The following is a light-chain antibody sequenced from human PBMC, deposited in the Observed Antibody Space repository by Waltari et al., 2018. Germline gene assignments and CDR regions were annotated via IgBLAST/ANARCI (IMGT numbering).Light chain of an antibody. CDR3: NSYTGSNTVV. CDR1: RIDVETSAF. CDR2: DVN. J-gene: IGLJ2*01. V-gene: IGLV2-14*03. Sequence: QSALTQPASVSGSPGQAITIPCTRRRIDVETSAFVSCDQRHPGKVPKLIIYDVNIRPSGVPDRFSGSKSGNTASLTISGLQAEDEAIYYCNSYTGSNTVVFGGGTKLTVL.